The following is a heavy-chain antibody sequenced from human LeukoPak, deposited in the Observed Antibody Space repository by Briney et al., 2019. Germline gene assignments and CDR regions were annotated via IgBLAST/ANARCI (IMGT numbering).Heavy chain of an antibody. CDR1: GGSISSCY. J-gene: IGHJ6*02. Sequence: SETLSLTCTVTGGSISSCYWAWIRQSAGKGLEWIGRTCTSGTPSYNPSLKSRVTMSVDTSKNQFSLHLTSVTAADTAVYYCARRSAGFYGMDVWGQGTTVTVSS. V-gene: IGHV4-4*07. CDR3: ARRSAGFYGMDV. D-gene: IGHD3-10*01. CDR2: TCTSGTP.